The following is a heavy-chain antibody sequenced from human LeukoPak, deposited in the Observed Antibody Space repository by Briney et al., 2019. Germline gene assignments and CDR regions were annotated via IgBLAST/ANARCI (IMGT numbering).Heavy chain of an antibody. D-gene: IGHD3-22*01. V-gene: IGHV3-33*01. CDR1: GYSFTSYW. J-gene: IGHJ4*02. CDR2: IWYDGSNK. CDR3: ARGAWDSRVSFFFDS. Sequence: GESLKISCKGSGYSFTSYWISWVRQAPGKGLEWVAVIWYDGSNKYYADSVKGRVTISRDNSKNTLFLQMDGLRAEDTAVYYCARGAWDSRVSFFFDSWGQGTLVTVSS.